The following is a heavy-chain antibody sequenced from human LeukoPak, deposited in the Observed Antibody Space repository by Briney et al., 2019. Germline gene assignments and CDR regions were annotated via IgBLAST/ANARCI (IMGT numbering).Heavy chain of an antibody. CDR2: IYHNGNT. CDR1: GYSISSGYY. V-gene: IGHV4-38-2*01. CDR3: ARTYNPLRSSYFDY. D-gene: IGHD1-14*01. Sequence: PSETLSLTCAVSGYSISSGYYWGWIRQPPRKGLEWIGSIYHNGNTYYNPSLKSRVTMSVDTSKNQFFLDLSSVTAADTAMYYCARTYNPLRSSYFDYWGQGTLVTVSS. J-gene: IGHJ4*02.